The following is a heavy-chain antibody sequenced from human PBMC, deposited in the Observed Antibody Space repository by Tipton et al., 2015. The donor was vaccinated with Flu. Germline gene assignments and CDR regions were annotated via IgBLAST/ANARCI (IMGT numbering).Heavy chain of an antibody. CDR3: TRCRGTYDAESFQP. Sequence: MQLVQSGGGLVQPGRSLRLSCTASGFTFGDYAMSWVRQAPGKGLEWVGFIRSKAYGGTAENAASVKGRFTISRDDSKSIAYLQMNSLKTEDTAVYYCTRCRGTYDAESFQPWGQGTLVTVSS. CDR2: IRSKAYGGTA. J-gene: IGHJ1*01. D-gene: IGHD3-16*01. CDR1: GFTFGDYA. V-gene: IGHV3-49*04.